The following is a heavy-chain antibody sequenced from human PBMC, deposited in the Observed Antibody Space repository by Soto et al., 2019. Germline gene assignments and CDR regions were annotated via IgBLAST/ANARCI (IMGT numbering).Heavy chain of an antibody. CDR3: AKDIYGSGPYYYYYYGMDV. V-gene: IGHV3-9*01. D-gene: IGHD3-10*01. CDR2: ISWNSGSI. CDR1: GYTFEDYT. J-gene: IGHJ6*02. Sequence: GCSLRLSYPASGYTFEDYTMDGVRKTPGKGLEWVSGISWNSGSIGYADSVKGRFTISRDNAKNSLYLQMNSLRAEDTALYYCAKDIYGSGPYYYYYYGMDVWGQGTTVTVSS.